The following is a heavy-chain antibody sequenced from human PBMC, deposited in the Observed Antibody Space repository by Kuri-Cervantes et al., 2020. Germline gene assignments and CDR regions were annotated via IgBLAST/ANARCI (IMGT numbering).Heavy chain of an antibody. CDR1: GFTFSSYS. J-gene: IGHJ4*02. V-gene: IGHV3-48*02. CDR2: ISSSSSTI. D-gene: IGHD3-22*01. Sequence: GESLKISCAASGFTFSSYSMNWVRQAPGKGLEWVSYISSSSSTIYYADSVKGRFTISRDNAKNSLYLQMNSLRDEDTAVYYCARAKQDHYDSSGYLDYWGQGTLVTVSS. CDR3: ARAKQDHYDSSGYLDY.